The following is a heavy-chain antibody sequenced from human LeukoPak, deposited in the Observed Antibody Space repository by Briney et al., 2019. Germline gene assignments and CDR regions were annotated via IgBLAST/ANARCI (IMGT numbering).Heavy chain of an antibody. CDR2: ISYDGSNK. J-gene: IGHJ3*02. D-gene: IGHD3-22*01. CDR3: AREVITMIVVVITTGAFDI. CDR1: GFTFSSYA. Sequence: GRSLRLSCAASGFTFSSYAMHWVRQAPGKGLEWVAVISYDGSNKYYADSVKGRFTISRDNSKNTLYLQMNSLRAEDTAVYYCAREVITMIVVVITTGAFDIWGQGTMVTVSS. V-gene: IGHV3-30-3*01.